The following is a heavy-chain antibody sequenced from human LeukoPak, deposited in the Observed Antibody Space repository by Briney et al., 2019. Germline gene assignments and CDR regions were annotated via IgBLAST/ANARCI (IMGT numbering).Heavy chain of an antibody. Sequence: PSETLSLTCTVSGGSISSYYWTWIRQPAGKGLEWIGRTHTSGSTNYNPSLKSRVTMSVDTSKNQFSLKLTSVTAADTAVYYCARDTYYYGSGTYYFNYWGQGTLVTVSS. V-gene: IGHV4-4*07. CDR1: GGSISSYY. CDR3: ARDTYYYGSGTYYFNY. CDR2: THTSGST. J-gene: IGHJ4*02. D-gene: IGHD3-10*01.